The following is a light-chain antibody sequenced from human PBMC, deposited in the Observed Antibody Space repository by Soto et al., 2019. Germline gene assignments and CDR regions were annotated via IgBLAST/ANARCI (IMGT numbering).Light chain of an antibody. CDR2: KAS. V-gene: IGKV1-5*03. CDR1: QSISSW. CDR3: QHYNSHSEA. Sequence: DIQMTQSPSTLSASVVDRVTITCRASQSISSWLAWYQQKPGKAPKLLIYKASTLKSGVPSRFSGSGSGTEFTLTISSLQPDDFATYYCQHYNSHSEAFGQGTKVDIK. J-gene: IGKJ1*01.